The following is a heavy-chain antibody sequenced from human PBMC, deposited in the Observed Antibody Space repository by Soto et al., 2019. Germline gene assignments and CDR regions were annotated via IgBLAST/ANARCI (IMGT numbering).Heavy chain of an antibody. CDR2: INAGNGNT. J-gene: IGHJ4*02. V-gene: IGHV1-3*01. CDR3: AGDPGCCCGCD. CDR1: GYTFTSYA. D-gene: IGHD3-10*01. Sequence: QVQLVQSGAEVKKPGASVKVSCKASGYTFTSYAMNWVRQAPGQRLEWMGWINAGNGNTKYSQKFQGRVTITRDTSASTAYVELSWLGCVETVVYCCAGDPGCCCGCDWGQGTLVTVSS.